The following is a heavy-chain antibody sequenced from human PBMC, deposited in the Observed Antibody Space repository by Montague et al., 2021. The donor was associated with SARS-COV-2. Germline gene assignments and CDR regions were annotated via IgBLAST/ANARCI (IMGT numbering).Heavy chain of an antibody. D-gene: IGHD6-19*01. CDR1: GRSFRDYA. CDR2: PSYSGRP. Sequence: SETLSLTCAFAGRSFRDYAWSWIRQPPGKRLEWIGYPSYSGRPIYNPSLESRVSISVDTSKNQFSLRLRSVVAADTAVYYCAGRLPQYTSGWYFDQWGQGTLVAVSS. J-gene: IGHJ4*02. V-gene: IGHV4-59*08. CDR3: AGRLPQYTSGWYFDQ.